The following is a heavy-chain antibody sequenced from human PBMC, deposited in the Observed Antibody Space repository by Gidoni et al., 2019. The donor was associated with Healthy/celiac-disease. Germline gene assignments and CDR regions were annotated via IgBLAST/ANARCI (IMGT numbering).Heavy chain of an antibody. CDR3: ASGWELLGCLDY. Sequence: EVQLVESGGGLVQPGGSLRLSCEASAFTFSSYAMHWVRQAPGKGLEYVSAISSNGGSTYYANSVKGRFTISRDNSKNTLYLQMGSLRAEDMAVYYCASGWELLGCLDYWGQGTLVTVSS. CDR2: ISSNGGST. CDR1: AFTFSSYA. J-gene: IGHJ4*02. V-gene: IGHV3-64*01. D-gene: IGHD1-26*01.